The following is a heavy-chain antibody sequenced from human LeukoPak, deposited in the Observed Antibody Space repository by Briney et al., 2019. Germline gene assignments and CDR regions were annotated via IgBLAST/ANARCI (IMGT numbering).Heavy chain of an antibody. V-gene: IGHV1-8*01. CDR3: ARALAWGGSSYSYYYMDV. CDR1: GYTFSDYA. CDR2: INPNSGNA. Sequence: GSVKVSCKASGYTFSDYAINRVRQATGQGLEWMGWINPNSGNAGYAQKFQGRVTMTRNTSISTAYMELSSLRSEDTAVYYCARALAWGGSSYSYYYMDVWDKGTTVTVSS. J-gene: IGHJ6*03. D-gene: IGHD1-26*01.